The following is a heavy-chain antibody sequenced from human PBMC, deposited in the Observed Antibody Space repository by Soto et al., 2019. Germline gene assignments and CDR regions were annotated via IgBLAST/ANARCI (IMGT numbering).Heavy chain of an antibody. CDR3: ARVKQYVSCCYYRLDDAFYI. J-gene: IGHJ3*02. Sequence: AASVKVSCKASGGTFSSYAISWVRQAPGQGLEWMGGIIPIFGTANYAQKFQGRVTITADESTSTAYMELSSLRSEDTAVYSCARVKQYVSCCYYRLDDAFYIRGQGKTVTFSS. CDR2: IIPIFGTA. D-gene: IGHD3-22*01. CDR1: GGTFSSYA. V-gene: IGHV1-69*13.